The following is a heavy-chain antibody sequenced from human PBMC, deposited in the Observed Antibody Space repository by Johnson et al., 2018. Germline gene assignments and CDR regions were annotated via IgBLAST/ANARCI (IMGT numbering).Heavy chain of an antibody. J-gene: IGHJ3*02. CDR2: IRSKAYGGTT. CDR1: GFTFGDYA. D-gene: IGHD4-23*01. CDR3: ARDPNYGGSPGAFDI. V-gene: IGHV3-49*03. Sequence: QLVESGGGLVQPGRSLRLSCTASGFTFGDYAMSWFRQAPGKGLAWVGFIRSKAYGGTTEYAASVKGRFTISRDDSKSIAYLQMNSLRAEDTAVYYCARDPNYGGSPGAFDIWGQGTMVTVS.